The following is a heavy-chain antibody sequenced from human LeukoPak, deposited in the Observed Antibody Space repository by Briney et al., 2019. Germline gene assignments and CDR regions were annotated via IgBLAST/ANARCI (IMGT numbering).Heavy chain of an antibody. CDR1: GFAFGDHG. V-gene: IGHV3-20*01. J-gene: IGHJ2*01. CDR3: ARRPAAGSYWYFDL. CDR2: INWNGGGP. Sequence: PGGSLRLSCAASGFAFGDHGMAWVRQAPGKGLEWVSGINWNGGGPGYADSVKGRFTISRDNAKNSLYLQMNSLRDEDTALYHCARRPAAGSYWYFDLWGRGTLVTVSS. D-gene: IGHD2-2*01.